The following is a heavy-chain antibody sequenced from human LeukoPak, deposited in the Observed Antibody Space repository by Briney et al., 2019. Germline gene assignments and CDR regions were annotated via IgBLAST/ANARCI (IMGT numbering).Heavy chain of an antibody. V-gene: IGHV3-33*01. CDR2: IWYDGSNK. CDR3: ARDVVPAAVDY. Sequence: PGGSLRLSCAASGFTFSSYGMHWVRQAPGKGLEWVAVIWYDGSNKYYADSVKGRFTISRDNAKNSLYLQMNSLRAEDTAVYYCARDVVPAAVDYWGQGTLVTVSS. D-gene: IGHD2-2*01. CDR1: GFTFSSYG. J-gene: IGHJ4*02.